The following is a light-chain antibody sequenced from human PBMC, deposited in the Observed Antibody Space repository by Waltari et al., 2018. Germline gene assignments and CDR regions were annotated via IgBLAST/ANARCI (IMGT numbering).Light chain of an antibody. Sequence: EIVLTQSPGTLSLSPGERATLSCRASHSVGRSLAWYQQKPGQAPRPLIYGASIRATGIPDRFSGGGSGTDFSLTISRLESEDFAAYHCQHYVSLPVTFGQGTKVEIK. V-gene: IGKV3-20*01. CDR3: QHYVSLPVT. CDR1: HSVGRS. J-gene: IGKJ1*01. CDR2: GAS.